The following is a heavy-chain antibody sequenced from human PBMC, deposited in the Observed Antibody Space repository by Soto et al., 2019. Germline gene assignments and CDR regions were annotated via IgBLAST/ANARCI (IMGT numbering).Heavy chain of an antibody. CDR3: ARRAVTTQGYYYGMDV. J-gene: IGHJ6*02. CDR1: GYSFTSYW. Sequence: PGESLKISCKGSGYSFTSYWISWVRQMPGKGLEWMGRIDPSDSYTNYSPSFQGHVTISADKSISTAYLQWSSLKASDTAMYYCARRAVTTQGYYYGMDVWGQGTTVTVSS. V-gene: IGHV5-10-1*01. CDR2: IDPSDSYT. D-gene: IGHD4-4*01.